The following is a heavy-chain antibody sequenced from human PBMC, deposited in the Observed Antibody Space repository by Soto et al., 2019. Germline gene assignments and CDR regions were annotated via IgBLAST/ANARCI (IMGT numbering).Heavy chain of an antibody. CDR2: INWNGIST. CDR3: ASDRGASGYGKRPDY. Sequence: EVQLVESGGGVVRPGGSLRLSCAASGFSFGDYGMNWVRQVPGKRLEWVSGINWNGISTGYADSVKGRFTISRDNAKNSLYLQMNNLRAQDTAFYHCASDRGASGYGKRPDYWGQGALVTVSS. CDR1: GFSFGDYG. J-gene: IGHJ4*02. D-gene: IGHD5-12*01. V-gene: IGHV3-20*01.